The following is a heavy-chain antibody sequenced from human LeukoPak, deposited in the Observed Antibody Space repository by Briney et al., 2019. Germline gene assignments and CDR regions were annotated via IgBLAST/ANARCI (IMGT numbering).Heavy chain of an antibody. CDR2: IKSKTDGGTT. Sequence: GSLRLSCAASGFTFSNAWMSWVRQAPGKGLEWVGRIKSKTDGGTTDYAAPVKGRFTISRDDSKNTLYLQMNSLKTEDTAVYYCTSYRIVGAKRSEYWGQGTLVTVSS. CDR3: TSYRIVGAKRSEY. V-gene: IGHV3-15*01. D-gene: IGHD1-26*01. CDR1: GFTFSNAW. J-gene: IGHJ4*02.